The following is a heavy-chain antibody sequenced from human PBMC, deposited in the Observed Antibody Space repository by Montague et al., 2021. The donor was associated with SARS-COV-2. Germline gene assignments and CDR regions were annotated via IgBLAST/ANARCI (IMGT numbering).Heavy chain of an antibody. Sequence: SETLSLTCSVSGGSISTYYWSWIRQPPGKGLEWIGYIYYSGSTYYNPSLKSRVTISIDTSKNQFSLELSSVTAADMAVYYCASPGGYCTGGSRYYVYWGQGTLVTVSS. CDR1: GGSISTYY. D-gene: IGHD2-15*01. V-gene: IGHV4-59*01. CDR2: IYYSGST. J-gene: IGHJ4*02. CDR3: ASPGGYCTGGSRYYVY.